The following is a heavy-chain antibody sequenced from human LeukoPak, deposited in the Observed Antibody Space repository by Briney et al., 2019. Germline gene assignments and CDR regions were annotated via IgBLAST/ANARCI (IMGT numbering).Heavy chain of an antibody. J-gene: IGHJ4*02. CDR1: GFTFSDYY. CDR3: ARGRGPSGPPLYCGGDCGIDY. D-gene: IGHD2-21*02. CDR2: INHSGST. V-gene: IGHV4-34*01. Sequence: PGGSLRLSCAASGFTFSDYYMSWIRQPPGKGLEWIGEINHSGSTNYNPSLKSRVTISVDTSKNQFSLKLSSVTAADTAVYYCARGRGPSGPPLYCGGDCGIDYWGQGTLVTVSS.